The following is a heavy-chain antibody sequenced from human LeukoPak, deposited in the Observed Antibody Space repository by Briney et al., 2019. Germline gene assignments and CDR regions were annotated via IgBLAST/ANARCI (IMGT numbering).Heavy chain of an antibody. CDR3: ARDLVVADAFDY. Sequence: SETLSLTCTVSGGSISSYYWGWIRQPAGKGLEWIGRIYTSGSTNYNPSLKSRVTMSVDTSKNQFSLKLSSVTAADTAVYYCARDLVVADAFDYWGQGTLVTVSS. CDR1: GGSISSYY. D-gene: IGHD2-15*01. V-gene: IGHV4-4*07. CDR2: IYTSGST. J-gene: IGHJ4*02.